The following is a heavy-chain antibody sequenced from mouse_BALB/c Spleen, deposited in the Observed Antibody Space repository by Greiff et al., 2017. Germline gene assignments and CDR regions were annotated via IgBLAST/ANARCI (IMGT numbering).Heavy chain of an antibody. D-gene: IGHD1-2*01. J-gene: IGHJ3*01. CDR1: GFNIKDTY. Sequence: VQLKQSGAELVKPGASVKLSCTASGFNIKDTYMHWVKQRPEQGLEWIGRIDPANGNTKYDPKFQGKATITADTSSNTAYLQLSSLTSEDTAVYYCARRYYGYWFAYWGQGTLVTVSA. CDR2: IDPANGNT. CDR3: ARRYYGYWFAY. V-gene: IGHV14-3*02.